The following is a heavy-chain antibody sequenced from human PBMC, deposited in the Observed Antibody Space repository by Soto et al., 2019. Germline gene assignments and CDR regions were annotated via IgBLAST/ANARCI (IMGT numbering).Heavy chain of an antibody. D-gene: IGHD5-12*01. CDR2: IHYSGSG. V-gene: IGHV4-39*01. Sequence: QLQLQESCPGLVKPSETLSLTCTVSGGSLISSNYYWGWIRQTPGKGLEWFGSIHYSGSGYYNPALKRRVTISVDTSKNQFSLKLSSVTAADTAVYYCARMYAGSGYPGHIDYWGRGTLVTVSS. CDR3: ARMYAGSGYPGHIDY. J-gene: IGHJ4*02. CDR1: GGSLISSNYY.